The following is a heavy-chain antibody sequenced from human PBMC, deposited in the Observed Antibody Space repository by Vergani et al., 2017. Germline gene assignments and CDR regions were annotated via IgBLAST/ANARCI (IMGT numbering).Heavy chain of an antibody. CDR1: GFTFSSYN. D-gene: IGHD6-19*01. Sequence: EVQLVESGGGLVQPGGSLRLSCTASGFTFSSYNLNWVRQAPGKGLEWVSYISSSRSTIYYADSVKGRFTISRDNAKNSLYLQMNSLRDEDTAVYYCAREGIAVAGXFDYWGQGTLVTVSS. CDR2: ISSSRSTI. J-gene: IGHJ4*02. CDR3: AREGIAVAGXFDY. V-gene: IGHV3-48*02.